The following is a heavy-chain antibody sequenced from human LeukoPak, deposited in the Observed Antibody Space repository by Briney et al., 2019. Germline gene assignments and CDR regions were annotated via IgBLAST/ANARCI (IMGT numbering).Heavy chain of an antibody. CDR1: GGTFSSYA. CDR3: ARDRSYDILTGYYKGLDP. CDR2: NIPIFGTA. Sequence: SVKVSCKASGGTFSSYAISWVRQAPGQGLEWMGGNIPIFGTANYAQKFQGRVTITADESTSTAYMELSSLRSEDTAVYYCARDRSYDILTGYYKGLDPWGQGTLVTVSS. V-gene: IGHV1-69*13. D-gene: IGHD3-9*01. J-gene: IGHJ5*02.